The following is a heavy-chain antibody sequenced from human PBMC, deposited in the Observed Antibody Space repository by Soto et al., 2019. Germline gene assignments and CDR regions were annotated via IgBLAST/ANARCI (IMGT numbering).Heavy chain of an antibody. V-gene: IGHV1-8*01. J-gene: IGHJ4*02. CDR1: GYTFTNYD. Sequence: ASVKVSCKASGYTFTNYDINWVRQATVQGPEWMGWMNPDSGDTGYVPNFQGRVTMTRSTSISTAYMELSDLRSEDTAVYYCARSRGGTGVHFDYWGQGTLVTVSS. D-gene: IGHD7-27*01. CDR2: MNPDSGDT. CDR3: ARSRGGTGVHFDY.